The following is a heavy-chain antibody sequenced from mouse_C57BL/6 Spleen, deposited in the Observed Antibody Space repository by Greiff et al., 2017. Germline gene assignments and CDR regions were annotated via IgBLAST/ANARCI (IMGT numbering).Heavy chain of an antibody. CDR1: GYTFTDYE. CDR2: IDPETGGT. Sequence: QVQLKQSGAELVRPGASVTLSCKASGYTFTDYEMHWVKQTPVHGLEWIGAIDPETGGTAYNQKFKGKAILTADKASSTAYMELRSLTSEDSAVYYCTRPYYGSSPRWYFDVWGTGTTVTVSS. CDR3: TRPYYGSSPRWYFDV. J-gene: IGHJ1*03. D-gene: IGHD1-1*01. V-gene: IGHV1-15*01.